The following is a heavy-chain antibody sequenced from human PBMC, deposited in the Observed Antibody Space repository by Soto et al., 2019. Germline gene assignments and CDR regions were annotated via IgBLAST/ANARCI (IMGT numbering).Heavy chain of an antibody. V-gene: IGHV3-21*01. Sequence: GGSLRLSCAASGFTFSSYSMNWVRQAPGKGLEWVSSISSSSSYIYYADSVKGRFTISRDNAKNSLYLQMNSLRAEDTAVYYCARDLPRIAAAGGNGMDVWGQGTTVTSP. J-gene: IGHJ6*02. D-gene: IGHD6-13*01. CDR2: ISSSSSYI. CDR3: ARDLPRIAAAGGNGMDV. CDR1: GFTFSSYS.